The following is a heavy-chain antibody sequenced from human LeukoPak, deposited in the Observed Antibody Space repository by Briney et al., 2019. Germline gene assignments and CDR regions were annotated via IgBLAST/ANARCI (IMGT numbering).Heavy chain of an antibody. V-gene: IGHV3-7*01. CDR2: IKEDGSEK. Sequence: GGSLRLSCAASEFTLRNYWMSCVRQAPGKGLEWVATIKEDGSEKYYVDSVKGRFTISRENAKNSLYLQMNSLRAEDTAVYYCARSFYGHDPYYCYMDVWGKGTTVTVSS. D-gene: IGHD2-2*01. CDR3: ARSFYGHDPYYCYMDV. J-gene: IGHJ6*03. CDR1: EFTLRNYW.